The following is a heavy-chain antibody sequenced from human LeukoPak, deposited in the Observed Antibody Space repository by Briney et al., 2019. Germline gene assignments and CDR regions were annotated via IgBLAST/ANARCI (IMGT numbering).Heavy chain of an antibody. CDR3: ARDGDQQGEYFQH. Sequence: PGGSLRLSCAASGFTFSSYWMHWVRQAPGKGLVWVSHINSDGSRTNYGDSVKGRFTISRDNAKNTVYLQMNSLRPEDTAVYSCARDGDQQGEYFQHWGQGTLVTVSS. V-gene: IGHV3-74*01. CDR1: GFTFSSYW. J-gene: IGHJ1*01. CDR2: INSDGSRT. D-gene: IGHD6-13*01.